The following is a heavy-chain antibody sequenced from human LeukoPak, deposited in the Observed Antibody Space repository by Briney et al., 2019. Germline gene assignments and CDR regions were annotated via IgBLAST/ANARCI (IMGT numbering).Heavy chain of an antibody. CDR3: ATAAPHVDTAMSTFDY. CDR1: GYTFTSYG. Sequence: ASVKVSCKASGYTFTSYGISWVRQAPGQGLEWMGWISAYNGNTNYAQKLQGRVTMTTDTSTSTAYMELSSLRSEDTAVYYCATAAPHVDTAMSTFDYWGQGTLVTVSS. J-gene: IGHJ4*02. CDR2: ISAYNGNT. V-gene: IGHV1-18*01. D-gene: IGHD5-18*01.